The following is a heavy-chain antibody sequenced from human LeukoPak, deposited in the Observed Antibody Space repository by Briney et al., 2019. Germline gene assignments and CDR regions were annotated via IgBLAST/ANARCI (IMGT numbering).Heavy chain of an antibody. CDR3: ARYCTTATCSEGDVY. CDR1: GYTFTGYY. Sequence: ASVMVSCKASGYTFTGYYIHWVRLAPGQGLEWMEWNKPNTGDTKYAQKFQGRVTMTRDTSISTAYMDLNSLRSDDTALYYCARYCTTATCSEGDVYWGQGTLVTVSS. J-gene: IGHJ4*02. D-gene: IGHD2/OR15-2a*01. CDR2: NKPNTGDT. V-gene: IGHV1-2*02.